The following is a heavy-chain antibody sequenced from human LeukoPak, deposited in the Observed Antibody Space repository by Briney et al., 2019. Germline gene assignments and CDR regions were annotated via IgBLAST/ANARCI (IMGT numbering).Heavy chain of an antibody. CDR3: AFSPLGFNYGYAY. CDR1: GFTFSSYA. J-gene: IGHJ4*02. D-gene: IGHD5-18*01. V-gene: IGHV3-23*01. CDR2: LSDGGHSS. Sequence: GGSLRLSCAASGFTFSSYAMNWVRQAPGKGLEWVSSLSDGGHSSFYADSVKGRFTIYRDDSQNILYLQMNNLSGDDTALYYCAFSPLGFNYGYAYWGQGTLVTVTS.